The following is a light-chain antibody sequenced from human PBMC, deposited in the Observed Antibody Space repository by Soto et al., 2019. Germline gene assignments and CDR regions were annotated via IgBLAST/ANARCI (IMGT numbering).Light chain of an antibody. CDR3: QESHST. CDR2: AAS. CDR1: QSIGTY. J-gene: IGKJ2*01. Sequence: DAQMTQSPSSLSASVGDSVTITCRASQSIGTYLDWYQHKPGKAPKLLIYAASSLQSGVPSRFSGSGSGTDFTLTISSLQPEEFATYYCQESHSTFGQGTKLEIK. V-gene: IGKV1-39*01.